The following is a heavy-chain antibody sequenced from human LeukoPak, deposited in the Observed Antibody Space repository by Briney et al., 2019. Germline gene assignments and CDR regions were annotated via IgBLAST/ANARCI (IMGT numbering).Heavy chain of an antibody. CDR1: GGSISSGDYY. V-gene: IGHV4-30-4*01. Sequence: KTSETLSLTCTVSGGSISSGDYYWSWIRQPPGKGLEWIGDIYYSGSTYYNPSLKSRVTISVDTPKNQFSLKLSSVTAADTAVYYCARRNYYDSSGYQYYFDYWGQGTLVTVSS. D-gene: IGHD3-22*01. CDR3: ARRNYYDSSGYQYYFDY. CDR2: IYYSGST. J-gene: IGHJ4*02.